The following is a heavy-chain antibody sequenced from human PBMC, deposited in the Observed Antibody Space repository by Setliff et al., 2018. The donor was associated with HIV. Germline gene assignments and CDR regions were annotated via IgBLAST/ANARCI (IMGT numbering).Heavy chain of an antibody. D-gene: IGHD3-22*01. CDR1: GYTFTSFY. CDR3: ARAPYYDRSGYPGANDAFDI. J-gene: IGHJ3*02. V-gene: IGHV1-46*01. CDR2: INPSGGST. Sequence: ASVMVSCKASGYTFTSFYLHWVRQAPGQGLEWMGIINPSGGSTYYARKFQGRVTMPWDTSTSTVYMELSSLRSEDTAVYYCARAPYYDRSGYPGANDAFDIWGQGTMVTVSS.